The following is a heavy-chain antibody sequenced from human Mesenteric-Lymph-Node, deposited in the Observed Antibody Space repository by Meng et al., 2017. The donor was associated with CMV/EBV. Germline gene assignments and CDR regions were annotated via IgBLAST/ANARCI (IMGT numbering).Heavy chain of an antibody. Sequence: SCTVSGGSISTYYWNWIRQPPGKGLEWIGYIYYSGYTNYNPSLKSRVTISVDTSKNQFSLKLTSVTAADTAVYYCARGSGSSRPNFDYWGQGTLVTVSS. V-gene: IGHV4-59*01. CDR1: GGSISTYY. CDR2: IYYSGYT. CDR3: ARGSGSSRPNFDY. D-gene: IGHD3-10*01. J-gene: IGHJ4*02.